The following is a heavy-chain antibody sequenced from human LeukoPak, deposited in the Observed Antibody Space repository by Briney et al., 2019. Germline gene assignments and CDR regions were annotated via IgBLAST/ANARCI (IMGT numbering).Heavy chain of an antibody. V-gene: IGHV1-8*01. J-gene: IGHJ4*02. Sequence: GASVKVSCEASGYTFTSYDINWVRQATGQGLEWMGWMNPNSGNTGYAQKFQGRVTMTRNTSISTAYMELSSLRSEDTAVYYCARWGLAAAEGDYWGQGTLVTVSS. CDR1: GYTFTSYD. CDR3: ARWGLAAAEGDY. CDR2: MNPNSGNT. D-gene: IGHD6-13*01.